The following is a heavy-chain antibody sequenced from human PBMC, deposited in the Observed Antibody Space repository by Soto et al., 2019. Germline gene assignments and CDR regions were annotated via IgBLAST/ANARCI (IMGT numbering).Heavy chain of an antibody. J-gene: IGHJ6*03. Sequence: ASVKVSCKASGYTFTSYGISWVRQAPGQGLEWMGWISAYSGSTGYAQKFQGRVTMTRNTSISTAYMELSSLRSEDTAVYYCARGQGESSGWYSRPYYYYYYYMDVWGKGTTVTVSS. V-gene: IGHV1-8*02. D-gene: IGHD6-19*01. CDR1: GYTFTSYG. CDR3: ARGQGESSGWYSRPYYYYYYYMDV. CDR2: ISAYSGST.